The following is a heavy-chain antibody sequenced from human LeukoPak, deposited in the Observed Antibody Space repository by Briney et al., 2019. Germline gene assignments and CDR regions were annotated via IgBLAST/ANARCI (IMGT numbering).Heavy chain of an antibody. CDR3: ARHPGSYLSYYYYYMDV. J-gene: IGHJ6*03. CDR2: IYGSGST. V-gene: IGHV4-39*01. D-gene: IGHD1-26*01. Sequence: SETLSLTCTVSGGSISSSSYYWGWIRQPPGKGLEWIGRIYGSGSTDYNPSLKSRVTMSIDTSKNQFSLKLSSVTAADTAVYYCARHPGSYLSYYYYYMDVWGKGTTVTISS. CDR1: GGSISSSSYY.